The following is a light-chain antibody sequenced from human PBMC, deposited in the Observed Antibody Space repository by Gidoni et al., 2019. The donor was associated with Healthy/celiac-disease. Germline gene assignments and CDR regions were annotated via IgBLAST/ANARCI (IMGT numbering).Light chain of an antibody. CDR1: SLRSYY. V-gene: IGLV3-19*01. J-gene: IGLJ2*01. Sequence: SSALTQDPAVSVALGQTVRITCQGDSLRSYYASWYQQTPGPATVLVIYGKNNRPSGIPDRFSGSSSGNTASLTITGAQAEDEADYYCNSRDSSGNHLDVLFGGGTKLTVL. CDR2: GKN. CDR3: NSRDSSGNHLDVL.